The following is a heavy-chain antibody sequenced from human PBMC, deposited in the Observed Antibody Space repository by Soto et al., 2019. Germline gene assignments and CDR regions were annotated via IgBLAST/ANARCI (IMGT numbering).Heavy chain of an antibody. D-gene: IGHD6-13*01. Sequence: EVQLVESGGGLVQPGGSLRLSCAVSGFTFSNYYMQWVRQGPGKGLVYVARSDFDGRSTVHADSVKGRFTISRDNAKNTLYLQMNSLGAEDTGVYYCARGGSTSWLRALDLWGQGTLVTVSS. V-gene: IGHV3-74*01. J-gene: IGHJ5*02. CDR1: GFTFSNYY. CDR2: SDFDGRST. CDR3: ARGGSTSWLRALDL.